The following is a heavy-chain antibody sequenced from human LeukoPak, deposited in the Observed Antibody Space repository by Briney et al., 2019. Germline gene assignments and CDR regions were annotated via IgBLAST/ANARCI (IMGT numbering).Heavy chain of an antibody. CDR1: GGSISSYY. D-gene: IGHD4-17*01. J-gene: IGHJ4*02. V-gene: IGHV4-59*01. CDR3: ARDGGYGDYSDY. Sequence: SETLSLTCTVSGGSISSYYWSWIRQPPGEGLEWIGYIYYSGSTNYNPSLKSRVTISVDTSKNQFSLKLSSVTAADTAVYYCARDGGYGDYSDYWGQGTLVTVSS. CDR2: IYYSGST.